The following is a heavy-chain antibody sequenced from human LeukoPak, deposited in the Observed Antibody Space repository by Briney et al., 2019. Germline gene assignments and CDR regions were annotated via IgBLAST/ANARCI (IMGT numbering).Heavy chain of an antibody. D-gene: IGHD3-22*01. V-gene: IGHV4-4*02. CDR3: ARGEITMIVVAPYYFDY. Sequence: TSETLSLTCAVSGGSISSSNWWSWVRPPPGKGLEWIGEIYHSGSTNYNPSLKSRVTISVDKSKNQFSLKLSSVTAADTAVYYCARGEITMIVVAPYYFDYWGQGTLVTVSS. CDR2: IYHSGST. CDR1: GGSISSSNW. J-gene: IGHJ4*02.